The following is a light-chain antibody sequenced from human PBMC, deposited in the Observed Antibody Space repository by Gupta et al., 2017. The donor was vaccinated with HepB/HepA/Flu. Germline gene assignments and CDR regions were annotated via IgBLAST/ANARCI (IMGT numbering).Light chain of an antibody. J-gene: IGKJ2*03. CDR1: QSVLYSSNNKNY. CDR3: QQYYSTPFS. Sequence: VLAQSPDSLAVSLGERATINCKSSQSVLYSSNNKNYLAWYQQKPGQPPKLLIYWASTRESGVPDRFSGSGSGTDFTLTISSLQAEDVAVYYCQQYYSTPFSFGQGTKLEIK. CDR2: WAS. V-gene: IGKV4-1*01.